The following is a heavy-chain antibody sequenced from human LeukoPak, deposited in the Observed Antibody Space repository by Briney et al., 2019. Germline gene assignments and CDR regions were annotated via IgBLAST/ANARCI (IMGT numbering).Heavy chain of an antibody. V-gene: IGHV4-38-2*01. CDR1: GYSISSGYY. D-gene: IGHD2-15*01. J-gene: IGHJ3*02. CDR3: ARHEVEDAFDI. CDR2: IYHSGST. Sequence: PSETLSLTCAVSGYSISSGYYWGWIRQPPGKGLEWIGSIYHSGSTYYNLSLKSRVTISVDTSKSQFSLKLSSVTAADTAVYYCARHEVEDAFDIWGQGTMVTVSS.